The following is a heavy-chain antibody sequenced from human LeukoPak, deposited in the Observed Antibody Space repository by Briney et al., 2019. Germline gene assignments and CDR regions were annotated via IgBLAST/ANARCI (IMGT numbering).Heavy chain of an antibody. V-gene: IGHV4-4*07. J-gene: IGHJ3*02. CDR1: GGSISSYY. CDR2: IYTSGST. Sequence: SETLSLTCTVSGGSISSYYWSWIRQPAGQGLGWIGRIYTSGSTNYNPSLKSRVTMSVDTSKNQFSLKLSSVTAADTAVYYCARRTKPTAARNAFDICGQGTMVTVSS. D-gene: IGHD6-6*01. CDR3: ARRTKPTAARNAFDI.